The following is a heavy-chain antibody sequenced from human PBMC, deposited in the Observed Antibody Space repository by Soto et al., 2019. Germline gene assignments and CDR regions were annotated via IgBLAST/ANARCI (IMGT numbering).Heavy chain of an antibody. Sequence: GGSLRLSCAASGFTFSNAWMNWVRQAPGKGLEWVGRIKSKTDGGTTDYAAPVKGRFTISRDDSKNTLYLQMNSLKTEDTAVYYCTSRIAALYYYYGMDVWGQGTTVTVSS. V-gene: IGHV3-15*07. CDR2: IKSKTDGGTT. CDR1: GFTFSNAW. J-gene: IGHJ6*02. D-gene: IGHD6-13*01. CDR3: TSRIAALYYYYGMDV.